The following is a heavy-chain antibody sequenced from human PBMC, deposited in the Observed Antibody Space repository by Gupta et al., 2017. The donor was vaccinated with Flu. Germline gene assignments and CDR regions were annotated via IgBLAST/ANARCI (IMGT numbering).Heavy chain of an antibody. Sequence: EVQLVESGGGLVKPGGSLRLSCAASGFTFSTYGMNWVRQASGKGLEWVSSISSSSSYIYYADSVKGRFTISRHNAKNFVYLQMNSLRAEDTAVYYCARAWDVTVAGTFDYWGQGTLVTVSS. CDR1: GFTFSTYG. D-gene: IGHD6-19*01. V-gene: IGHV3-21*01. J-gene: IGHJ4*02. CDR3: ARAWDVTVAGTFDY. CDR2: ISSSSSYI.